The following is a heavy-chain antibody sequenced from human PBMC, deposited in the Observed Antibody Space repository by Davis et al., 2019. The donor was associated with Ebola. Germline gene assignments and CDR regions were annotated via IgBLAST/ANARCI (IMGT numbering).Heavy chain of an antibody. CDR2: IYYSGST. V-gene: IGHV4-61*08. CDR1: GGSISNDGYY. J-gene: IGHJ2*01. CDR3: ARQSGTTVTTSKHVFPWYFDL. D-gene: IGHD4-17*01. Sequence: SETLSLTCTVSGGSISNDGYYWSWIRQDPGKGLEWIGYIYYSGSTNYNPSLKSRVTISVDTSKNQFSLNLSSVTAADTAVYYCARQSGTTVTTSKHVFPWYFDLWGRGTLVTVSS.